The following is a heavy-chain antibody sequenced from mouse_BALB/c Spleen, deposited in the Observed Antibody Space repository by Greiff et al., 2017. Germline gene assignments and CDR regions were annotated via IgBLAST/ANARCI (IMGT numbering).Heavy chain of an antibody. CDR3: ASGLEAWFAY. D-gene: IGHD2-4*01. V-gene: IGHV14-1*02. CDR1: GFNIKDYY. J-gene: IGHJ3*01. CDR2: IDPENGNT. Sequence: VQLQQSGAELVRPGALVKLSCKASGFNIKDYYMHWVKQRPEQGLEWIGWIDPENGNTIYDPKFQGKASITADTSSNTAYLQLSSLTSEDTAVYYCASGLEAWFAYWGQGTLVTVSA.